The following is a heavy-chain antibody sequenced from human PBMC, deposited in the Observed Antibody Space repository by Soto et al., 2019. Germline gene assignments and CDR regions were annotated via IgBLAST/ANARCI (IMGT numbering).Heavy chain of an antibody. CDR2: MKSKTDGGTT. CDR3: TTRMGTYYDSSGYNFDY. V-gene: IGHV3-15*07. Sequence: GGSLRLSCAASGFTFSNAWMNWVRQAPGKGLEWVGRMKSKTDGGTTGYSAPVKGRFIISRDDSKNTLYLQMNSLKTEDTAMYYCTTRMGTYYDSSGYNFDYWGQGTLVTVSS. J-gene: IGHJ4*02. D-gene: IGHD3-22*01. CDR1: GFTFSNAW.